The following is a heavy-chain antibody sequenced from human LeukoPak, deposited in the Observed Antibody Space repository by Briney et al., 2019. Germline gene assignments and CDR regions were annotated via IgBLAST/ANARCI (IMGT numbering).Heavy chain of an antibody. V-gene: IGHV3-48*03. CDR1: GFEFSSYQ. CDR2: ISSGGADI. J-gene: IGHJ4*02. Sequence: GGSLRLSCAASGFEFSSYQMNWVRQAPGTALEWVSDISSGGADIFYAASVRGRFTTSRDNANNLLFLQMNSLTVDDTAVYYCARGDYAWGTFRYTLDYWGQGALVTVSS. CDR3: ARGDYAWGTFRYTLDY. D-gene: IGHD3-16*02.